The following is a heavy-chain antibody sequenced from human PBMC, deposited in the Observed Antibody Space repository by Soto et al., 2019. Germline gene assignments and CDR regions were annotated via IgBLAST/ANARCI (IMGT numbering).Heavy chain of an antibody. J-gene: IGHJ6*02. CDR2: ISSDGDTI. CDR3: TKGGYDLIYYFGMDV. Sequence: EVQLIESEGGWVQPGTSLRVSCVASGFTFHEYAIHWVRQAPGKGLEWVSGISSDGDTIAYADSVQGRFTVFRDNAKNSLYLQMNSLRAEDTALYYCTKGGYDLIYYFGMDVWGQGTTVTVSS. V-gene: IGHV3-9*01. D-gene: IGHD5-12*01. CDR1: GFTFHEYA.